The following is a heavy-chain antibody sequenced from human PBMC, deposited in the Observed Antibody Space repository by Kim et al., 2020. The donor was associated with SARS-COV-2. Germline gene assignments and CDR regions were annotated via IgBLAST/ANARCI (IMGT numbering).Heavy chain of an antibody. J-gene: IGHJ4*02. D-gene: IGHD3-22*01. CDR2: ISSSSTI. Sequence: GGSLRLSCAASGFTFSSYSMNWVRQAPGKGLEWVSYISSSSTIYYADSVKGRFTISRDNAKNSLYLQMNSLRDEDTAVYYCARTHYDSSGPWGNFDYWGQGTLVTVSS. V-gene: IGHV3-48*02. CDR3: ARTHYDSSGPWGNFDY. CDR1: GFTFSSYS.